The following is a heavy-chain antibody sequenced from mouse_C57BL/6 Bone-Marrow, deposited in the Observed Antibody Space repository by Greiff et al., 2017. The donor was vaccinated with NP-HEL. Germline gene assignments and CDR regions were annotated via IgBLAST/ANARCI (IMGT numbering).Heavy chain of an antibody. D-gene: IGHD2-10*01. V-gene: IGHV5-4*03. J-gene: IGHJ4*01. Sequence: EVMLVESGGGLVKPGGSLTLSCAASGFTFSSYAMSWVRQTPEKRLEWVATISDGGSYTYYPDNVKGRFTISRDNAKNNLYLQMSQLKAEDTAMYYGASSYPYAMDYWGQGTSVTVSS. CDR2: ISDGGSYT. CDR1: GFTFSSYA. CDR3: ASSYPYAMDY.